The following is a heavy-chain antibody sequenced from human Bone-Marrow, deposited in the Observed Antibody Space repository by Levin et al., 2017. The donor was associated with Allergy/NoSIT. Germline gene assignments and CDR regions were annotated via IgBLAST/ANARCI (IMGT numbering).Heavy chain of an antibody. CDR2: IYDTGNT. CDR1: GGSISSDN. D-gene: IGHD3-16*02. Sequence: SQTLSLTCTVSGGSISSDNWSWIRQPPGKGLEWIGYIYDTGNTNYNPSLKSRVTLSVDTSKNQFSLKLSSVTPADSAVYYCARFVWGSYRGFDYWGQGTLVTVSS. V-gene: IGHV4-59*01. J-gene: IGHJ4*02. CDR3: ARFVWGSYRGFDY.